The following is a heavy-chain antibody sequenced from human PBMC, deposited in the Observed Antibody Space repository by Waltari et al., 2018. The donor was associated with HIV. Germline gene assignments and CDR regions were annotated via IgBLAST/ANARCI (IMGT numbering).Heavy chain of an antibody. D-gene: IGHD3-9*01. CDR3: ARQGGYDILTGYYTYFDY. V-gene: IGHV4-39*01. J-gene: IGHJ4*02. CDR1: GGSISSSSYY. Sequence: QLQLQESGPGLVKPSETLSLTCTVSGGSISSSSYYWGWIRQPPGKGLEWIGSIYYRGSTYYNPSRKGRVTISVDTSKNQFSLRLSSVTAADTAVYYCARQGGYDILTGYYTYFDYWGQGTLVTVSS. CDR2: IYYRGST.